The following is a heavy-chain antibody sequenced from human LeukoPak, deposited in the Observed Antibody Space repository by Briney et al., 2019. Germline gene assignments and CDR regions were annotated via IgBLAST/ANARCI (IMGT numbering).Heavy chain of an antibody. V-gene: IGHV3-11*01. CDR2: ISNSGSTI. CDR1: GFTFSDYY. J-gene: IGHJ5*02. Sequence: GGSLRLSCAASGFTFSDYYMSWIRLAPGKGLEWVSYISNSGSTIYYADSVKGRFTISRDNAKKSMYLQMNSLRGEDTAVYYCARGHDNSRYDLPDRFDPWGQGTLVIVSS. D-gene: IGHD5-12*01. CDR3: ARGHDNSRYDLPDRFDP.